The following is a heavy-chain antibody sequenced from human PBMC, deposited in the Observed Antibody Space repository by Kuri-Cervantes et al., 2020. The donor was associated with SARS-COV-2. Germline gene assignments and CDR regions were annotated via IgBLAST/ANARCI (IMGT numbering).Heavy chain of an antibody. Sequence: GGSLRLSCTASGFTFGDYAMSWFRQAPGKGLEWVGFIRSEAYGGTTEYAASVKGRFTISRDDSKSIAYLQMNSLKTEDTAVYYCTSIVVVPAANYWGQGTLVTVSS. D-gene: IGHD2-2*01. CDR2: IRSEAYGGTT. V-gene: IGHV3-49*03. CDR3: TSIVVVPAANY. J-gene: IGHJ4*02. CDR1: GFTFGDYA.